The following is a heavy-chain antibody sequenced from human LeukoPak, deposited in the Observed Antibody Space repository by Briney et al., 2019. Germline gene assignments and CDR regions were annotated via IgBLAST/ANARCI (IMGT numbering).Heavy chain of an antibody. V-gene: IGHV4-61*02. CDR3: AREIAAAGTGWFDP. D-gene: IGHD6-13*01. CDR1: NGSISSDTYF. Sequence: PSETLSLTCTVSNGSISSDTYFWSWIRQPAGKGLEWIGRMSSSGISTYSPSLKSRVTISIDTSRNQFSMNLNSVTAADTAVYYCAREIAAAGTGWFDPWGQGTLVTVSS. CDR2: MSSSGIS. J-gene: IGHJ5*02.